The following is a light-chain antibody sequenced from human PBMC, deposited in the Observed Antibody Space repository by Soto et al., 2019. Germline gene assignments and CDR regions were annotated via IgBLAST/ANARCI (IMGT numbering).Light chain of an antibody. V-gene: IGLV2-23*01. CDR3: SSYASSRSLP. J-gene: IGLJ3*02. CDR2: EDN. Sequence: QSALTQPASVSGSPGQSITISCTGTISDVGTYNLVSWYQQHPGKAPKLMIYEDNKRPSGLSNRFSGSKSGNTASLTISGLQADDEADYYCSSYASSRSLPFGRGTKLTVL. CDR1: ISDVGTYNL.